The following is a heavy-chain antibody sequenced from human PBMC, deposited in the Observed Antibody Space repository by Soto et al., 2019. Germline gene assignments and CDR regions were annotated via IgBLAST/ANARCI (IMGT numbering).Heavy chain of an antibody. J-gene: IGHJ4*02. Sequence: QVQLQESGPGLVKPSQTLSLTCTVSGGSISSGGYYWSWIRQHPGKGLEWIGYIYYSGSTYYNPSRTKRVTIAVDTSKNQFSLKLSSVTAADTAVYYCAGSFGVAAAGPFDYWGQGTVVTVP. CDR3: AGSFGVAAAGPFDY. V-gene: IGHV4-31*03. D-gene: IGHD6-13*01. CDR1: GGSISSGGYY. CDR2: IYYSGST.